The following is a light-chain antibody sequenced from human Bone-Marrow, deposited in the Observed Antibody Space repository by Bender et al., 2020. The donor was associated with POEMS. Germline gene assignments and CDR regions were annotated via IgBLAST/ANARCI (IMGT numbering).Light chain of an antibody. V-gene: IGLV2-14*03. CDR2: DVI. Sequence: QSALTQPASVSGSPGQSITISCAGTRSDIGDYNYVSWYQQHPGKAPKLMIHDVIMRPSGVSARFSGSKSANTASLTISGLQAADEAIYYCSSYTASAPLVFGAGTKVTVL. CDR3: SSYTASAPLV. CDR1: RSDIGDYNY. J-gene: IGLJ1*01.